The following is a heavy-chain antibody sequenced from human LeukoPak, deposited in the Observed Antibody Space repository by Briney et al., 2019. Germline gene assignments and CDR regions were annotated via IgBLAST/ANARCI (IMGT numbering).Heavy chain of an antibody. CDR2: INHSGST. CDR3: ARARHYDFWSGREDYYYGMDV. V-gene: IGHV4-34*01. D-gene: IGHD3-3*01. CDR1: GGSFSGYY. J-gene: IGHJ6*02. Sequence: SETLSLTCAVYGGSFSGYYWSWIRQPPGKGLEWTGEINHSGSTNYNPSLKSRVTISVDTSKNQFSLKLSSVTAADTAVYYCARARHYDFWSGREDYYYGMDVWGQGTTVTVSS.